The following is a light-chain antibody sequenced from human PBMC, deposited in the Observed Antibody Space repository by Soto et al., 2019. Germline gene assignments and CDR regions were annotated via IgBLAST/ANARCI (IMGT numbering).Light chain of an antibody. V-gene: IGKV3-20*01. CDR2: VAS. J-gene: IGKJ1*01. CDR3: QQYAASPRT. CDR1: QSVSSNY. Sequence: EVVLTQSPGTLSLSPRERATLSCRASQSVSSNYLSWYQHKPGQAPRLLIYVASNRAAGIPDRFSGSGSGPDFTHTISRLEPGHLAGDYCQQYAASPRTFGQGTLVEVK.